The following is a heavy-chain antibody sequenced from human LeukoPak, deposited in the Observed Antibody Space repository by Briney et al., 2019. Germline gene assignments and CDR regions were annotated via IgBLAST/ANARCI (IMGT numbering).Heavy chain of an antibody. CDR2: IFYSGST. J-gene: IGHJ3*02. CDR3: ARTRDDAFDI. V-gene: IGHV4-59*01. CDR1: GGSISNYY. Sequence: SETLSLTCTVSGGSISNYYWNWIRQPPGKGLQWTGYIFYSGSTNYNPSLKSRVTISVDTSKNQFSLKLSSVTAADTAVYYCARTRDDAFDIWGQGTMVTVSS.